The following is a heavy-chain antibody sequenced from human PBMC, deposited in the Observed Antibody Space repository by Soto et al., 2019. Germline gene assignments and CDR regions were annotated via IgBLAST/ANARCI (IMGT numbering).Heavy chain of an antibody. V-gene: IGHV3-23*01. CDR2: ISGSGGST. CDR1: GFTFCSYA. D-gene: IGHD3-10*01. Sequence: GGSLRLSCAASGFTFCSYAMSWVRQDPGKGLEWVSAISGSGGSTYYADSVKGRFTISRDNSKNTLYLQMNSLRAEDTAVYYCAKDLTTMVRGVIYLWGQGTLVTVSS. CDR3: AKDLTTMVRGVIYL. J-gene: IGHJ4*02.